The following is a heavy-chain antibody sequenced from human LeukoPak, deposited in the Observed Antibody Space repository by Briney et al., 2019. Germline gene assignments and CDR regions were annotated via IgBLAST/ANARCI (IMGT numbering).Heavy chain of an antibody. CDR1: GYTFTDYY. CDR2: IYPNNGDT. CDR3: ARDGVGTYDY. V-gene: IGHV1-2*02. J-gene: IGHJ4*02. D-gene: IGHD1-26*01. Sequence: SVKDSCKASGYTFTDYYIHWLRQAPGQGLEWMGWIYPNNGDTNYAQKFQGSVTMTRDTSINTAYMELSSLTSDDTAVYYCARDGVGTYDYWGQGTLVTVSS.